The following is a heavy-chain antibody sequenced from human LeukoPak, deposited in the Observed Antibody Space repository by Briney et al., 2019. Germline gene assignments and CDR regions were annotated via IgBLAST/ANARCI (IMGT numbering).Heavy chain of an antibody. V-gene: IGHV4-30-4*08. CDR2: IDQSGTT. J-gene: IGHJ4*02. CDR1: GGSISSGDYY. CDR3: ARVPHYYFGYGYFDT. D-gene: IGHD3-10*01. Sequence: PSQTLSLTCTVSGGSISSGDYYWSWIRQPPGKGLEWIGEIDQSGTTNYNPSLKSRVTISIDTSKKQFSLTLTSMTAADTAVYYCARVPHYYFGYGYFDTWGQGTRVTVSS.